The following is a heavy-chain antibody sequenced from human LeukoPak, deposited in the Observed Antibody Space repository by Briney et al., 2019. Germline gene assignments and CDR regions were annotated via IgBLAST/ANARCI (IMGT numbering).Heavy chain of an antibody. CDR1: GYTFTGYY. Sequence: ASVKVSCKASGYTFTGYYMHWVRQAPGQGLEWMGWINPNSGGTNYAQKFQGRVTMTRDTSISTAYIELSRLRSDDTAVYYCARASPGYSSSWYDFDYWGQGTLVTVSS. D-gene: IGHD6-13*01. CDR3: ARASPGYSSSWYDFDY. J-gene: IGHJ4*02. V-gene: IGHV1-2*02. CDR2: INPNSGGT.